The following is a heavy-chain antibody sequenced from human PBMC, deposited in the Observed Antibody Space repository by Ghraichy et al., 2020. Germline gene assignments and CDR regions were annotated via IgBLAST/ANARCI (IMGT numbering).Heavy chain of an antibody. V-gene: IGHV4-39*07. Sequence: SETLSLTCTVSGGSISSSSYYWGWIRQPPGKGLEWIGSIYYSGSTYYNPSLKSRVTISVDTSKNQFSLKLSSVTAADTAVYYCARDREYGGNSAAFDIWGQGTMVTVSS. D-gene: IGHD4-23*01. CDR1: GGSISSSSYY. CDR3: ARDREYGGNSAAFDI. CDR2: IYYSGST. J-gene: IGHJ3*02.